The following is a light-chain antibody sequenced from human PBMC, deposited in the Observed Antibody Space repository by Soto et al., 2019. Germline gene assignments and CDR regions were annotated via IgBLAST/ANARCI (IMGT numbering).Light chain of an antibody. CDR1: QGIKNE. Sequence: DIQMTQSPSSLSASVGDRGTITCRASQGIKNELGWYQQKSGKAPKRLIFGATTLQSVVPSRFSGSASGTEFSLIISSLQPEDFATYYCLQYNHYPPTFGQGTKVDIK. V-gene: IGKV1-17*01. CDR3: LQYNHYPPT. J-gene: IGKJ1*01. CDR2: GAT.